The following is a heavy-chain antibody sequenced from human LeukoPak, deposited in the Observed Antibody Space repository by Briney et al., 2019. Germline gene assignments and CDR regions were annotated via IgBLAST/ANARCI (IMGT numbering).Heavy chain of an antibody. CDR3: ARHPQTITIFGVVITPHFDY. J-gene: IGHJ4*02. Sequence: PSETLSLTCTVSGGSISSYYWSWIRQPPGKGLEWIGYIYYSGSTNYNPSLKSRVTISVDTSKNQFSLKLSSVTAAGTAVYYCARHPQTITIFGVVITPHFDYWGQGTLVTVSS. CDR1: GGSISSYY. CDR2: IYYSGST. D-gene: IGHD3-3*01. V-gene: IGHV4-59*01.